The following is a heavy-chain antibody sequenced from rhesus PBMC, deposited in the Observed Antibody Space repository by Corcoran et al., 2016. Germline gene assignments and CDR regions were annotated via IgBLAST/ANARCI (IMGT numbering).Heavy chain of an antibody. Sequence: EVQLVETGGGLVQPGGSLKLSCAASGFTFSSYGMSWVRQAPGKGIEWVSAINSGGGSTYYADPVNGRFTISRDNSTNTLSLQMNSLRAEDTAVYYCAKNTNFWTGYYFDYWGQGVLVTVSS. CDR1: GFTFSSYG. V-gene: IGHV3S5*01. D-gene: IGHD3-3*01. J-gene: IGHJ4*01. CDR3: AKNTNFWTGYYFDY. CDR2: INSGGGST.